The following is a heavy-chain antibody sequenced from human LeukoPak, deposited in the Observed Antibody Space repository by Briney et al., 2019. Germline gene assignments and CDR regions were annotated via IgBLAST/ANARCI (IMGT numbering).Heavy chain of an antibody. CDR1: GGSISSYY. CDR3: ARERNGDYLKIFDY. Sequence: SETLSLTCTVSGGSISSYYWSWIRQPPGKGLEWIGYIHYSGSTNYNPSLKSRVTISVDTSKNQFSLKLTSVIAADTAVYYCARERNGDYLKIFDYWGQGTLVTVSS. J-gene: IGHJ4*02. V-gene: IGHV4-59*01. D-gene: IGHD4-17*01. CDR2: IHYSGST.